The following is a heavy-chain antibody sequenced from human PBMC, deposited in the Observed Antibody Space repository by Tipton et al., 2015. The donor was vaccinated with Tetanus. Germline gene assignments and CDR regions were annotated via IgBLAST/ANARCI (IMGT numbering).Heavy chain of an antibody. V-gene: IGHV4-59*01. CDR3: ARDSYDIVWGSYRLLAS. CDR2: IYYSGST. D-gene: IGHD3-16*02. Sequence: TLSLTCTVSGGSISSYYWSWIRQPPGTGLEWIGYIYYSGSTNYNPSLKSRVTISVDTSKNQFSLKLSSVTAADTGVYYCARDSYDIVWGSYRLLASWRQGILVSVSS. CDR1: GGSISSYY. J-gene: IGHJ5*01.